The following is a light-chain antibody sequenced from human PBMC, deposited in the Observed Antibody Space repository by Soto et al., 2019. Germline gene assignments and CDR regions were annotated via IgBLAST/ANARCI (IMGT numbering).Light chain of an antibody. J-gene: IGLJ1*01. Sequence: QSALTQPASVSGSPGQSITISCTETSSDVGGFKYVAWYQHHPGKAPKLIIFDFSNRPSGVSNRFSGSKSGNTASLTISGLQAEDEADYYCTSYTTSSTYVFGTGTKSPS. CDR3: TSYTTSSTYV. CDR2: DFS. CDR1: SSDVGGFKY. V-gene: IGLV2-14*03.